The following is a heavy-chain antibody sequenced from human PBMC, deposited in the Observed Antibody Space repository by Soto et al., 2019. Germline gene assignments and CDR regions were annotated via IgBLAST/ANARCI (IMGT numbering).Heavy chain of an antibody. Sequence: GSLRLSCAASGFTCSSYEMNWVRQAPGKGLEWVSYISSSGSTIYYADSVKGRFTISRDNAKNSLYLKMNSLRAEDTAVYYCARGRYDYGDRTPSWFDPWGQGTLVTVSS. CDR3: ARGRYDYGDRTPSWFDP. V-gene: IGHV3-48*03. CDR1: GFTCSSYE. CDR2: ISSSGSTI. D-gene: IGHD4-17*01. J-gene: IGHJ5*02.